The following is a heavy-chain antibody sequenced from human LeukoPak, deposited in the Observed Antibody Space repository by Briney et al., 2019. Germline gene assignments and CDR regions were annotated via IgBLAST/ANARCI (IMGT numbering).Heavy chain of an antibody. CDR1: GGSFSGYY. CDR2: INHSGST. D-gene: IGHD3-10*01. CDR3: ARAGWFGEFSTDY. V-gene: IGHV4-34*01. J-gene: IGHJ4*02. Sequence: PSETLSLTCAVYGGSFSGYYWSWIRQPPGKGLEWIGEINHSGSTNYNPSLKSRVTISVDTSKNQFSLKLSSVTAAATAVYYCARAGWFGEFSTDYWGQGTLVTVSS.